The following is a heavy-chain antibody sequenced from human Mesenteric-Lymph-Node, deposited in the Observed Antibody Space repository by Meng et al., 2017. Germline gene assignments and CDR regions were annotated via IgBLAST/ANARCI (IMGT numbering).Heavy chain of an antibody. CDR3: ARDPEFAY. J-gene: IGHJ4*02. V-gene: IGHV1-8*01. D-gene: IGHD3-10*01. CDR2: MSPNTGNT. CDR1: GYTFTTYN. Sequence: QVQLVQSGAEVKKTGASVKVSCKASGYTFTTYNINWVRQATGQGLEWMGWMSPNTGNTGYAQKFQGRVTMTSDTSMSTAYMELSALSSEDTAVYYCARDPEFAYWGQGTLVRLL.